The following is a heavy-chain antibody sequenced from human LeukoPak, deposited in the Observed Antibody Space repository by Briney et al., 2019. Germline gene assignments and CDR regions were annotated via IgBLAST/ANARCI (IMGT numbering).Heavy chain of an antibody. Sequence: GGSLKLFRSASGFTFSSYGMRWVRQAAGKGLGWVAFILYDGSNKYYADSVKGRFTTSRDNARNSLYLQMNTLRDEDTAVYSCARGADGVSSNSRGWFDPWGQGTLVTVSS. D-gene: IGHD2-15*01. CDR1: GFTFSSYG. CDR2: ILYDGSNK. V-gene: IGHV3-30*12. CDR3: ARGADGVSSNSRGWFDP. J-gene: IGHJ5*02.